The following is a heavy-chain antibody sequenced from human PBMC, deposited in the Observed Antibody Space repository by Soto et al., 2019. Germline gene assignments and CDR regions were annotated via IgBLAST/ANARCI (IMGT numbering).Heavy chain of an antibody. CDR1: GYTFTIYW. J-gene: IGHJ4*02. Sequence: PGESLKISCQVSGYTFTIYWIGWARQMPGKGLEWMGIIYPSDSDTRYSPSFQGQVTISADQSINTAYLQWDSLKASDTAIYYCARPANTVADHFDLWGQGTPVTVSS. V-gene: IGHV5-51*01. CDR3: ARPANTVADHFDL. CDR2: IYPSDSDT. D-gene: IGHD4-17*01.